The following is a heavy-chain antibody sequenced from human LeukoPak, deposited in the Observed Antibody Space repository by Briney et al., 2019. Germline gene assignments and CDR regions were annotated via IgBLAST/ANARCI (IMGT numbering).Heavy chain of an antibody. CDR3: ARHPYGTARGMDV. CDR2: IYPGDSDT. J-gene: IGHJ6*02. D-gene: IGHD4-17*01. Sequence: GESLKISFKGSGYRFTSYWIGWVRPRPGKGLEWMGIIYPGDSDTRYSPSIQGQVTISADKSISTAYLQWSSLKASDTAMYYCARHPYGTARGMDVWSQGTTVTVSS. V-gene: IGHV5-51*01. CDR1: GYRFTSYW.